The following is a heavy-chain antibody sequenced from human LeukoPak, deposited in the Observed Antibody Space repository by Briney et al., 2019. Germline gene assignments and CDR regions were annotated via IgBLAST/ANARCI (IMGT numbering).Heavy chain of an antibody. J-gene: IGHJ4*02. V-gene: IGHV4-4*07. Sequence: SGTLSLTCTVSGASISSFHWTWIRQPVGKGVEWSGLIYSSGGTIYNPSLQSRVAMQVDRTKHQLSLKLSAEPAADTAMYYLARDWIIPPGYGGNVFDYWGQGTLVTVSS. CDR3: ARDWIIPPGYGGNVFDY. CDR2: IYSSGGT. CDR1: GASISSFH. D-gene: IGHD4-23*01.